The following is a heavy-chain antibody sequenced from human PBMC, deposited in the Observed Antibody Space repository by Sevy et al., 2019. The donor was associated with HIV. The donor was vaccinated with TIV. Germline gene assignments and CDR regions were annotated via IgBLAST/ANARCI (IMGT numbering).Heavy chain of an antibody. D-gene: IGHD5-18*01. CDR2: ISGTGDYT. J-gene: IGHJ4*02. Sequence: GESLKISCAASGFTFNSFAMGWVHQAPGKGLDWISVISGTGDYTYYADSVKGRFTISRDNSKNTLFLQMNSLRAEDTAIFYCAKKMGGGSGMAFLVDFWGQGTLVTVSS. CDR3: AKKMGGGSGMAFLVDF. CDR1: GFTFNSFA. V-gene: IGHV3-23*01.